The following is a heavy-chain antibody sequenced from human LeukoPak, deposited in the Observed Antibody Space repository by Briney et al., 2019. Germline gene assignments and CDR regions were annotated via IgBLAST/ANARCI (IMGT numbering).Heavy chain of an antibody. CDR1: GGSISSDSYY. CDR2: IYYSGST. J-gene: IGHJ4*02. Sequence: SETLSLTCTVSGGSISSDSYYWGWIRQPPGKGLEWIGSIYYSGSTYYIPSLKSRVTIFADTSKNQFSLKVRSVSAADTAVYYCARLAVAGPADCWGQETLVTVSS. V-gene: IGHV4-39*01. D-gene: IGHD6-19*01. CDR3: ARLAVAGPADC.